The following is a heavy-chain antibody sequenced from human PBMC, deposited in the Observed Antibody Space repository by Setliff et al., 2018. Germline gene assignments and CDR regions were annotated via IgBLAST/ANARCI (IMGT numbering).Heavy chain of an antibody. CDR2: MSHRGRT. J-gene: IGHJ3*02. Sequence: TLSLTCGVSGASITSGHYWGWIRQPPGKGLEWIATMSHRGRTYYNPSLESRVTMSRDTSKNQFSLRLTSAAAADTAVYYCASPRRDDLDSPFDAFDIWGQGTMVTVSS. D-gene: IGHD3-3*01. CDR3: ASPRRDDLDSPFDAFDI. CDR1: GASITSGHY. V-gene: IGHV4-38-2*01.